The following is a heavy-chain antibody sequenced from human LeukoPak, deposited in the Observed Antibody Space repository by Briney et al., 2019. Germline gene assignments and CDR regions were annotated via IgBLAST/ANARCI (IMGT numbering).Heavy chain of an antibody. CDR1: GGSISSVDYY. J-gene: IGHJ4*02. CDR3: ARSMIRGVLS. Sequence: SQTLSLTCTVSGGSISSVDYYWSWIRQPPGKGLERIGYIYYSGSTYYNPSLKSRVTISIDTSNNQFSLKLSSVTAADTAVYYCARSMIRGVLSWGQGTLVTVSS. CDR2: IYYSGST. V-gene: IGHV4-30-4*08. D-gene: IGHD3-10*01.